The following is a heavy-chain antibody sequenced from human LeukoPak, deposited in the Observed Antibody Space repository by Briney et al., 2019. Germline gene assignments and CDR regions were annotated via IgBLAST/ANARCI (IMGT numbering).Heavy chain of an antibody. D-gene: IGHD6-13*01. J-gene: IGHJ6*03. CDR3: AKGGAAAGTGGYYYYYYMDV. CDR2: IWYGGSNK. Sequence: GRSLRLSCAASGFTFSSYGMHWVRQAPGKGLEWVAVIWYGGSNKYYADSVKGRFTISRDNSKNTLYLQMNSLRAEDTAVYYCAKGGAAAGTGGYYYYYYMDVWGKGTTVTVSS. V-gene: IGHV3-30*18. CDR1: GFTFSSYG.